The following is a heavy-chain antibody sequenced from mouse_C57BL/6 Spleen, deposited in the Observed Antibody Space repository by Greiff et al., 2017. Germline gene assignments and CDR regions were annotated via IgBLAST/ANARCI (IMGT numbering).Heavy chain of an antibody. CDR2: IYPGGGYT. V-gene: IGHV1-63*01. CDR1: GYTFTNYW. Sequence: VKLMESGAELVRPGTSVKMSCKASGYTFTNYWIGWAKQRPGHGLEWIGDIYPGGGYTNYNEKFKGKATLTADKSSSTAYMQFSSLTSEDSAIYYCARSKDGSSPFDVWGTGTTVTVSS. J-gene: IGHJ1*03. D-gene: IGHD1-1*01. CDR3: ARSKDGSSPFDV.